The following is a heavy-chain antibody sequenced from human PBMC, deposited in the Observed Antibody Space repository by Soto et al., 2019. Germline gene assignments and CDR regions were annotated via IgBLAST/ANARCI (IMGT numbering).Heavy chain of an antibody. CDR1: VFTVSSNY. Sequence: GGSLRLSCAASVFTVSSNYMSWVLQPPGEWMECVSVIYSDDRGGSTYYTDTVKGRFTISRDNSNNTLYLQMDRLGGEQTAVYYSARLRLSYDTDQWGIFAYSGQGALVTVSS. V-gene: IGHV3-53*01. J-gene: IGHJ4*02. CDR2: IYSDDRGGST. CDR3: ARLRLSYDTDQWGIFAY. D-gene: IGHD1-26*01.